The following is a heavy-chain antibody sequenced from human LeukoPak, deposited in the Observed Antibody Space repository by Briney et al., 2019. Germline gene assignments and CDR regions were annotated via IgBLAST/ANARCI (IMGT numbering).Heavy chain of an antibody. Sequence: GRSLRLSCEASGFTFSTYGMHWVRQAPGKGLEWVAVIWYDGSNKNYADSVKGRFTISRDNSKNTLYLQMNSLRAEDTAVYYCARHGRPYCSDAPFDYWGQGTLVTVSS. CDR1: GFTFSTYG. V-gene: IGHV3-33*01. CDR3: ARHGRPYCSDAPFDY. J-gene: IGHJ4*02. D-gene: IGHD3-22*01. CDR2: IWYDGSNK.